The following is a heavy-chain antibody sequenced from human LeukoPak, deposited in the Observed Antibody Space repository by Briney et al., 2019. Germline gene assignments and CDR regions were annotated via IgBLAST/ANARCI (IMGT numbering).Heavy chain of an antibody. V-gene: IGHV3-48*03. Sequence: GGSLRLSCAASGFTFSSYEMNWVRQAPGKGLEWVSYISSSGTTIYYADSVKGRFTISRDNAKNSLYLQMNSLRTEDTAVYYCARDVLGDYDYWGQGTLVSVSS. J-gene: IGHJ4*02. CDR2: ISSSGTTI. D-gene: IGHD4-17*01. CDR3: ARDVLGDYDY. CDR1: GFTFSSYE.